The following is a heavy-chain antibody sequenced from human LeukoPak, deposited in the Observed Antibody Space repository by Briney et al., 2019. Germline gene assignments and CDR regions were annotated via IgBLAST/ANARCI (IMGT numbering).Heavy chain of an antibody. CDR1: GYTFTNYY. J-gene: IGHJ4*02. CDR2: INPGGGST. CDR3: ARGRPGIAAAGIPPGYFDY. Sequence: ASVKVSCKTSGYTFTNYYIHWVRQAPGQGLEWMGIINPGGGSTSNAQKFQGRVTMTRDASTSTVYMELSSLRSEDTAIYYCARGRPGIAAAGIPPGYFDYWGQGALVTVSS. D-gene: IGHD6-13*01. V-gene: IGHV1-46*01.